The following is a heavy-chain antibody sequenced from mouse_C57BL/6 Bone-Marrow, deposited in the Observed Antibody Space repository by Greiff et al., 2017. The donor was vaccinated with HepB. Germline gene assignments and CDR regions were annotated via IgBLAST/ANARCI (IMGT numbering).Heavy chain of an antibody. CDR3: ATHYYGSSWFAY. CDR2: ISNGGGST. Sequence: EVKLVESGGGLVQPGGSLKLSCAASGFTFSDYYMYWVRQTPEKRLEWVAYISNGGGSTYYPDTVKGRFTITRDNATNTRYLQLSRLKSEDTAMYYCATHYYGSSWFAYWGQGTLVTVSA. CDR1: GFTFSDYY. J-gene: IGHJ3*01. D-gene: IGHD1-1*01. V-gene: IGHV5-12*01.